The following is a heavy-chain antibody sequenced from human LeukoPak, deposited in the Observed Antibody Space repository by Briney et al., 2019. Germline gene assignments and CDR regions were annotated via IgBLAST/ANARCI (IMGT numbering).Heavy chain of an antibody. D-gene: IGHD2-15*01. CDR2: IYYDGTNK. CDR3: ARHEIVVVVAEFDY. J-gene: IGHJ4*02. Sequence: GGSLRLSCVASGFTFSSYGMHWVRQAPGKGLEWVAVIYYDGTNKYYADSVKGRFTISRDNSKNTLYLQMSSLRAEDTAVYYCARHEIVVVVAEFDYWGQGTLVTVSS. CDR1: GFTFSSYG. V-gene: IGHV3-33*01.